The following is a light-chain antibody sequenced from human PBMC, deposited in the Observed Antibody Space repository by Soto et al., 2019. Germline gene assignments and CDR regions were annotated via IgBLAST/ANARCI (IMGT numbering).Light chain of an antibody. Sequence: EILMTQSPATLSVSPGEGVTLSCRASQSIGTNLAWYHQKPGQAPRLLIYGASTRATGIPARFSGSGSGTGFILSISSLQSEDFAVYSCQQYYNWPTWTFGQGTKV. CDR2: GAS. J-gene: IGKJ1*01. CDR1: QSIGTN. CDR3: QQYYNWPTWT. V-gene: IGKV3-15*01.